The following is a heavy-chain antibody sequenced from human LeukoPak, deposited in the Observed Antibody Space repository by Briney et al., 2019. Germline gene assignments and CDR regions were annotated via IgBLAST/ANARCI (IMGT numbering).Heavy chain of an antibody. CDR3: AKGASDIVVVTSIYYFDY. CDR2: ISSSSSYI. Sequence: GGPLTLSCAASGFTFSSYSMNWVRQAPGKGLEWVSSISSSSSYIYYADSVKGRFTISRDNAKNSLYLQMNSLRAEDTAVYYCAKGASDIVVVTSIYYFDYWGQGTLVTVSS. V-gene: IGHV3-21*01. J-gene: IGHJ4*02. CDR1: GFTFSSYS. D-gene: IGHD2-2*01.